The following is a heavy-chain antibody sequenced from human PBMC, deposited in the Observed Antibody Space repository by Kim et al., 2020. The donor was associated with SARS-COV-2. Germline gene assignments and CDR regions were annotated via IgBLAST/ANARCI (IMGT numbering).Heavy chain of an antibody. CDR2: IIPIFGTA. CDR1: GGTFSSYA. D-gene: IGHD3-22*01. Sequence: SVKVSCKASGGTFSSYAISWVRQAPGQGLEWMGGIIPIFGTANYAQKFQGRVTITADESTSTAYMELSSLRSEDTAVYYCATGRYYDSGGYEDADPYYYGMDVWGQGTTVTVSS. CDR3: ATGRYYDSGGYEDADPYYYGMDV. J-gene: IGHJ6*02. V-gene: IGHV1-69*13.